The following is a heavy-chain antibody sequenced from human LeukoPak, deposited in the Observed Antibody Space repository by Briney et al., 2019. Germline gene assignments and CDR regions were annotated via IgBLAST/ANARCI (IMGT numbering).Heavy chain of an antibody. CDR3: ASAYYDILTGYPSYGMDV. Sequence: SETLSLTCTVSGGSISSYYWSWIRQPPGKGLEWIGYIYYSGSTNYNPSLKSRVTISVDTSKNQFSLKLSSVTAADTAVYYCASAYYDILTGYPSYGMDVWGQRTTVTVSS. CDR2: IYYSGST. J-gene: IGHJ6*02. CDR1: GGSISSYY. V-gene: IGHV4-59*01. D-gene: IGHD3-9*01.